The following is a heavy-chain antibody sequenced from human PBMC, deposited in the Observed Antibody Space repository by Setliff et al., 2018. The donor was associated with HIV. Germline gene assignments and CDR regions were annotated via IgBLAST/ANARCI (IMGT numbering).Heavy chain of an antibody. CDR3: ARDRHSSGLGSYGP. D-gene: IGHD3-10*01. CDR2: IDSSGTT. CDR1: GGSFGVYR. Sequence: TSETLSLTCTISGGSFGVYRWSWIRQSAGWGLEWIGRIDSSGTTDYKPSLKGRVAISVDTSRNQFSLRVTSVTAADTAVYFCARDRHSSGLGSYGPWGPGILVTVSS. J-gene: IGHJ5*02. V-gene: IGHV4-4*07.